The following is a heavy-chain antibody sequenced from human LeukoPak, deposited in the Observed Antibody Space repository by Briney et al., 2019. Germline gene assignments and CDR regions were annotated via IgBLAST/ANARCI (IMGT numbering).Heavy chain of an antibody. D-gene: IGHD5-12*01. J-gene: IGHJ4*02. CDR3: ARQDWLHFDY. CDR2: ISYDGSNK. V-gene: IGHV3-30-3*01. CDR1: GFTFSSYA. Sequence: PGRSLRLSCAASGFTFSSYAMHWVRQAPGKGLEWVADISYDGSNKYYADSVKGRFTISRDNSKNTLYLHMNSLRAEDTAVYYCARQDWLHFDYWGQGTLVTVSS.